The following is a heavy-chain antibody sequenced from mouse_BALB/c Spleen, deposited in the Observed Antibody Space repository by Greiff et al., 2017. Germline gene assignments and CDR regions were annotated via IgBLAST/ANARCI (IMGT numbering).Heavy chain of an antibody. CDR3: ARQDGNRYFEV. D-gene: IGHD2-1*01. V-gene: IGHV5-6*01. CDR1: GFTFSSYG. CDR2: ISSGGSYT. J-gene: IGHJ1*01. Sequence: EVQLVESGGDLVKPGGSLKLSCAASGFTFSSYGMSWVRQTPDKRLEWVATISSGGSYTYYPDSVKGRFTISRDNAKNTLYLQMSSLKSEDTAMYYCARQDGNRYFEVWGAGTTVTVSS.